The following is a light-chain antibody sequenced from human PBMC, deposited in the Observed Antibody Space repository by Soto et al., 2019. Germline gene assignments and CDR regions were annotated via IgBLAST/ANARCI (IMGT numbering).Light chain of an antibody. V-gene: IGKV1-13*02. J-gene: IGKJ5*01. Sequence: AIQMTHSPSSLSASVGDRVTITCRASQDIRGALAWYQQKPGKAPKLLIYDVSTVQSGVPSRFSGRGSGTEFTLTITSLQPEDFATYYCQQFNIYPITFGQGTRLDI. CDR3: QQFNIYPIT. CDR2: DVS. CDR1: QDIRGA.